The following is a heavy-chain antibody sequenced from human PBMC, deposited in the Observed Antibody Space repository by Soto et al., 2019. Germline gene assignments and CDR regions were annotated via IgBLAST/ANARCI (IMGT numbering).Heavy chain of an antibody. Sequence: ASVKVSCKASGYIFTNYAIHWVRQAPGQRLEWMGWINTGNGNTKYSQKFQGRVTITRDTSASTAYMELSSLRFEDTAVYYCARPLYYSGSGPSFDYWGQGTLVTVSS. CDR1: GYIFTNYA. V-gene: IGHV1-3*04. J-gene: IGHJ4*02. D-gene: IGHD3-10*01. CDR2: INTGNGNT. CDR3: ARPLYYSGSGPSFDY.